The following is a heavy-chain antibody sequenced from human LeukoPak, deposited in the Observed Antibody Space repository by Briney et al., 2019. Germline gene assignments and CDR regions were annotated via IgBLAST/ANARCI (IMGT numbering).Heavy chain of an antibody. J-gene: IGHJ4*02. V-gene: IGHV3-33*08. CDR3: ERTRYSSGGCHY. CDR1: GFTFSNYG. D-gene: IGHD6-19*01. Sequence: GESLTLSCAVSGFTFSNYGMHWVRQAPGKGLEWVAYIWYDGTNKYYAASVEGRFTISNDNYNHTLYLHMTSIRAEDTAVYYCERTRYSSGGCHYWGQGTPVTVSP. CDR2: IWYDGTNK.